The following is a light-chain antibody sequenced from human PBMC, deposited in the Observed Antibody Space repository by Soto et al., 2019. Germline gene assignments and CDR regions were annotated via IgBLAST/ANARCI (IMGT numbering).Light chain of an antibody. V-gene: IGLV1-47*01. CDR1: ISNIGSNY. Sequence: QSVLTQPPSVSGTPGQRVTISCSGSISNIGSNYVSWFQQLPGTAPKVLSSRNNQRPSGVPDRFSGSKSGTSASLAISGLRSEDEAEYNCAASDDTVRNYVFGTGTKLTVL. CDR3: AASDDTVRNYV. J-gene: IGLJ1*01. CDR2: RNN.